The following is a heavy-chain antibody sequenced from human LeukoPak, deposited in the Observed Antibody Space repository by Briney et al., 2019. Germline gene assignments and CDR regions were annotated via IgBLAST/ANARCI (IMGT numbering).Heavy chain of an antibody. CDR2: INPNSGGT. Sequence: ASVKVSCKASGYTFTGYYMHWVRQAPGQGLEWMGWINPNSGGTNYAQKFQGRVTMTRDTSISTAYMELSRLRSDDTAVYYCATDGSGYYHFDCWGQRTLVTLSS. J-gene: IGHJ4*02. V-gene: IGHV1-2*02. D-gene: IGHD3-22*01. CDR1: GYTFTGYY. CDR3: ATDGSGYYHFDC.